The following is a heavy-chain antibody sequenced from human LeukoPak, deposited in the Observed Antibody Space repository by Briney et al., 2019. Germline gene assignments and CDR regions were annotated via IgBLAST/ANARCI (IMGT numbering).Heavy chain of an antibody. CDR3: AKVAEVGATGYYYYMDV. V-gene: IGHV3-23*01. CDR1: GFTFSNYA. Sequence: PGGSLRLSCAASGFTFSNYAMTWVRQAPGKGLEWVLTISGSGDLTYFADSVKGRFTISRDSSKNTLYLQMNGLRAEDTAVYYCAKVAEVGATGYYYYMDVWGKGTTVTISS. CDR2: ISGSGDLT. D-gene: IGHD1-26*01. J-gene: IGHJ6*03.